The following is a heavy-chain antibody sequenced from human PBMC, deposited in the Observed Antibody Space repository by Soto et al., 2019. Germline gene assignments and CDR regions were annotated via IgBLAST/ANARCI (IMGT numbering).Heavy chain of an antibody. J-gene: IGHJ4*02. CDR2: MYHSGST. CDR3: ARSSIEPRVFMYPFDS. V-gene: IGHV4-30-2*01. Sequence: PSETLSLTCALPSLSITSGGYSWTWIRQPLGKGLEWIGYMYHSGSTYYNPSLKSRVTISIDRSKNQFSLRLNSVTAADTAVYYCARSSIEPRVFMYPFDSWGQGTLVTVS. CDR1: SLSITSGGYS. D-gene: IGHD6-6*01.